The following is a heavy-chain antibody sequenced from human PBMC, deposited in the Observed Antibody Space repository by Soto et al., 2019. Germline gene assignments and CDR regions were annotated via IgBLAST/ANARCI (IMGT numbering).Heavy chain of an antibody. CDR1: GFTFSSYW. CDR2: IKQDGSEK. Sequence: LRLSCAASGFTFSSYWMSWVRQAPGKGLEWVANIKQDGSEKYYVDSVKGRFTISRDNAKNSLYLQMNSLRAEDTAVYYCARVESDIVVVPAGWFDPWGQGTLVTVSS. V-gene: IGHV3-7*03. D-gene: IGHD2-2*01. CDR3: ARVESDIVVVPAGWFDP. J-gene: IGHJ5*02.